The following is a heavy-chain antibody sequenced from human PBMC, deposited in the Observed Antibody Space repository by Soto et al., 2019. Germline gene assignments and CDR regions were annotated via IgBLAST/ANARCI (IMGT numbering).Heavy chain of an antibody. CDR2: IIPIFGTA. CDR1: GGTFSSYA. J-gene: IGHJ6*02. Sequence: ASVKVSCKASGGTFSSYAISWVRQAPGQGLEWMGGIIPIFGTANYAQKFQGRVTITADESTSTAYMELSSLRSEDTAVYYCARGLKRGFHYYYYGMDVWGQGTTVTVSS. CDR3: ARGLKRGFHYYYYGMDV. V-gene: IGHV1-69*13.